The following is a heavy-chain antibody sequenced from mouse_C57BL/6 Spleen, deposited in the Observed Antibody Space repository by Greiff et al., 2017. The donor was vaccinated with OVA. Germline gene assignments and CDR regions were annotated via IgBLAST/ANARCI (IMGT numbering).Heavy chain of an antibody. Sequence: EVKLVESGEGLVKPGGSLKLSCAASGFTFSSYAMSWVRQTPEKRLEWVAYISSGGDYIYYADTVKGRFTISRDNARNTLYLQMSSLKSEDTAMYYCTRDHYDYGAYWGQGTLVTVSA. CDR3: TRDHYDYGAY. CDR2: ISSGGDYI. D-gene: IGHD2-4*01. CDR1: GFTFSSYA. V-gene: IGHV5-9-1*02. J-gene: IGHJ3*01.